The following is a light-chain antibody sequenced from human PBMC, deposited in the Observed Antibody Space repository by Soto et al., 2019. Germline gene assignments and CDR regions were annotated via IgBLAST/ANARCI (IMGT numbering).Light chain of an antibody. V-gene: IGKV1-27*01. CDR1: QGIGVY. Sequence: DIQMTQSPSSLSASLGDRVTITCRASQGIGVYLAWFRQKPGKVPRLLIYAASALQSGVPSRFSGGGSGTDFTLTINSLQPEDVATYYCQKYNSAPLTFGGGTKVEIK. J-gene: IGKJ4*01. CDR2: AAS. CDR3: QKYNSAPLT.